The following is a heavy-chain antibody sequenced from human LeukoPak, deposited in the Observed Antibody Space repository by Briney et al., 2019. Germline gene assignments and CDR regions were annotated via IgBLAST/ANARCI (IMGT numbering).Heavy chain of an antibody. V-gene: IGHV3-30*18. Sequence: GGSLRLSCAASGFTFSSYGMHWVRQAPGKGLEWVAVISYDGSNKYYADSVKGRFTISRDNSKNTLYLQMNSLRAEDTAVYYCAKVGGAHDYWGQGTLVTVSS. CDR1: GFTFSSYG. D-gene: IGHD3-16*01. CDR3: AKVGGAHDY. CDR2: ISYDGSNK. J-gene: IGHJ4*02.